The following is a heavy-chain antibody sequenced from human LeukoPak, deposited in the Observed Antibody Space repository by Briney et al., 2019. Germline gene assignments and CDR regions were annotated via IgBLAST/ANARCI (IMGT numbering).Heavy chain of an antibody. CDR2: IYRGGST. D-gene: IGHD2-15*01. J-gene: IGHJ4*02. Sequence: GGSLRLSCEVFGFTVSPNYMSWVRQAPGKGLEWVSVIYRGGSTYYADSVRGRFTISRDNSKNTLYLQMNSLRAEDTAVYYCASASCSGSSCYSGYFDYWGQGTLVTVSS. V-gene: IGHV3-53*01. CDR3: ASASCSGSSCYSGYFDY. CDR1: GFTVSPNY.